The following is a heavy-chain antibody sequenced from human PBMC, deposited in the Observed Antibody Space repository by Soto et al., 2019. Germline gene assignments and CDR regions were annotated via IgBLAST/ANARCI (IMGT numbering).Heavy chain of an antibody. V-gene: IGHV3-30*18. CDR1: GSTFSSYG. Sequence: PGGSLRVSCAASGSTFSSYGIHWVRQAPGKGLEWVAVISYDGSNKYYADSVKGRFTISRDNSKNTLYLQMHSLRVEDTAVYYCAKEREQWLLGSFDYWGQGTQVTVSS. J-gene: IGHJ4*02. D-gene: IGHD6-19*01. CDR3: AKEREQWLLGSFDY. CDR2: ISYDGSNK.